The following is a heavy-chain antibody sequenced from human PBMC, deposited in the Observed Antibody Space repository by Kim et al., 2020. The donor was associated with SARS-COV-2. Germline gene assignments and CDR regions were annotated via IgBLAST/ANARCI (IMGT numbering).Heavy chain of an antibody. Sequence: ASVKVSCKVSGYTLTELSMHWVRQAPGKGLEWMGGFDPEDGETIYAQKFQGRVTMTEDTSTDTAYMELSSLRSEDTAVYYCATGTSLYCSSTSCHRGYYYGMDVWGQGTTGTVSS. V-gene: IGHV1-24*01. D-gene: IGHD2-2*01. J-gene: IGHJ6*02. CDR3: ATGTSLYCSSTSCHRGYYYGMDV. CDR2: FDPEDGET. CDR1: GYTLTELS.